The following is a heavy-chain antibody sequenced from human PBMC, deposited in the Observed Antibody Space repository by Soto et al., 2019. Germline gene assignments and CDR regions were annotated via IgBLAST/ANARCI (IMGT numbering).Heavy chain of an antibody. CDR2: ISGGGHNT. CDR3: SKDRAVTLGLGAYDL. J-gene: IGHJ3*01. Sequence: PGGALRLSCAASGFTFSNYAMTWVRQAPGKGLEWVSTISGGGHNTYYADSVEGRFTISRDNSKNTLDLQMSSLRAEDTPLYFCSKDRAVTLGLGAYDLWGQGTLVTVSS. CDR1: GFTFSNYA. V-gene: IGHV3-23*01. D-gene: IGHD6-19*01.